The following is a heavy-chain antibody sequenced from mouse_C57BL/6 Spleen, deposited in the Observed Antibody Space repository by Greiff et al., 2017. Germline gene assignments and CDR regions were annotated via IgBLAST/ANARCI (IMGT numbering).Heavy chain of an antibody. CDR1: GYTFTSYW. V-gene: IGHV1-69*01. Sequence: QVPLQQPGAELVMPGASVKLSCKASGYTFTSYWMHWVKQRPGQGLEWIGEIDPSDSYTNYNQKFKGKSTLTVDKSSSTAYMQLSSLTSEDSAVYYCARGGDYSAMDYWGQGTSVTVSS. J-gene: IGHJ4*01. CDR3: ARGGDYSAMDY. CDR2: IDPSDSYT.